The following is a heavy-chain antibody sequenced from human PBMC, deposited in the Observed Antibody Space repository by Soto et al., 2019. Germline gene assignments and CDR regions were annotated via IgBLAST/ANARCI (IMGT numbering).Heavy chain of an antibody. CDR3: AKDSYTSGWYYFDC. V-gene: IGHV3-23*01. D-gene: IGHD6-19*01. J-gene: IGHJ4*02. CDR2: INNSGGST. Sequence: GGSLRLSCAASGFTFSSYAMSWVRQTPGKGLEWVSGINNSGGSTYYADSVKGRFTISRDNSKNTLYLQMNSLRAEDTAVYHCAKDSYTSGWYYFDCWGQGALVTVSS. CDR1: GFTFSSYA.